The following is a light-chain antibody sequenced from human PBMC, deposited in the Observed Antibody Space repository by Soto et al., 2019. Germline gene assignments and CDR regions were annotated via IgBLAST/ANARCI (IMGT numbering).Light chain of an antibody. CDR2: KVS. V-gene: IGKV2-30*01. Sequence: DVVMIQSPLSLPVTLGQPASISCRSSQSLLTTDGNTYLNWFQQRPGQSPRRLIYKVSNRDSGVQDRVSGSGSGTDFTLKISRVQAEDVGVYYCMQGTHWPWTFGQGTKVEIK. J-gene: IGKJ1*01. CDR3: MQGTHWPWT. CDR1: QSLLTTDGNTY.